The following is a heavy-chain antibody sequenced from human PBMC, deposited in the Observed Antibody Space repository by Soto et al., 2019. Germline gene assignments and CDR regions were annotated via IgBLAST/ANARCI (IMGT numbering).Heavy chain of an antibody. D-gene: IGHD6-13*01. J-gene: IGHJ4*02. CDR1: GGSISSSSYY. CDR2: IYYSGST. Sequence: QLQLQESGPGLVKPSETLSLTCTVSGGSISSSSYYWGWIRQPPGKGLEWIGSIYYSGSTYYNPSLKSRGTISGEPAKDQFSLKLSSVTAADTAVYYCAGRGSSSRDGYWGPGTLVTVSS. CDR3: AGRGSSSRDGY. V-gene: IGHV4-39*01.